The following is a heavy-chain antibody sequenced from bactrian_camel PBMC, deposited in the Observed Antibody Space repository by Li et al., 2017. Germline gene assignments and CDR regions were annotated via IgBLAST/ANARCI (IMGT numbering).Heavy chain of an antibody. V-gene: IGHV3S54*01. CDR2: SLFSGTTT. CDR3: AAQSNSGRWDDVRNVRF. D-gene: IGHD2*01. CDR1: DYEYPGIILV. J-gene: IGHJ6*01. Sequence: VQLVESGGGSVQAGGSLRLSCVASDYEYPGIILVMGWFRQAPGKERQGVAASLFSGTTTWYADSVKGRFTVSQDRSKATSYLVMHNLKPEDTAMYYCAAQSNSGRWDDVRNVRFWGRGTQVTVS.